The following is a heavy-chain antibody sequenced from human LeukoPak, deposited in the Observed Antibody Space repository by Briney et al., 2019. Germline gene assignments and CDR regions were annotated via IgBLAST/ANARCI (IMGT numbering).Heavy chain of an antibody. D-gene: IGHD1-26*01. CDR1: GFTFSRYA. V-gene: IGHV3-64D*09. CDR3: VKDVGGSYAFDY. J-gene: IGHJ4*02. Sequence: GGSLRLSCSASGFTFSRYAMHWVRQAPGKGLEYFSGINDNGGRTHYGDSVKGRFSISRDNSKNTLHLQMSTLRAEDTALYYCVKDVGGSYAFDYWGQGILVTVAS. CDR2: INDNGGRT.